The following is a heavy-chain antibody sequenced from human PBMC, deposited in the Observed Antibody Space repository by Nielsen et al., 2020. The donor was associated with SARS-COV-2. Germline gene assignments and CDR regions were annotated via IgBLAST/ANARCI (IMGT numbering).Heavy chain of an antibody. Sequence: GESLKISCGGSGFSLSNFTMHWVRQAPDKGLEWVALMSHDGPNQYYAASVKGRFTISRDNSKNTLYLQMHSPRVEDTAAYYCARENPLLTNTRIFYHDYALDVWGQGTTVTVSS. CDR2: MSHDGPNQ. CDR1: GFSLSNFT. D-gene: IGHD2/OR15-2a*01. J-gene: IGHJ6*02. V-gene: IGHV3-30-3*01. CDR3: ARENPLLTNTRIFYHDYALDV.